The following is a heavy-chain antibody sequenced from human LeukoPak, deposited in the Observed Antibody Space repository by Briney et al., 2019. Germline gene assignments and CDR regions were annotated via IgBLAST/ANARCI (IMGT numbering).Heavy chain of an antibody. CDR3: AREMQQHWFDP. J-gene: IGHJ5*02. CDR1: GASISSGSYY. CDR2: IYTSGNT. D-gene: IGHD6-13*01. Sequence: PSQTLSLTCTVSGASISSGSYYWSWIRQPAGKGLEWIGHIYTSGNTNYNPSLKSRVTISVDTSKNQFSLKLSSVTAADTAVYYCAREMQQHWFDPWGQGTLVTVSS. V-gene: IGHV4-61*09.